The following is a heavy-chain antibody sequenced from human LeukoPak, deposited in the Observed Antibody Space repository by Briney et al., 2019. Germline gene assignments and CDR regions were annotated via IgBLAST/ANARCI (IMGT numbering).Heavy chain of an antibody. Sequence: SVKVSCKASGGTFSSYAISWVRQAPGQGLEWMGGIIPIFGTANYAQKFQGRVTITTDESTSTAYMELSSLRSEDTAVYYCARDRSDYYDSSGIRDAFDIWGHGTMVTVSS. CDR2: IIPIFGTA. D-gene: IGHD3-22*01. CDR1: GGTFSSYA. CDR3: ARDRSDYYDSSGIRDAFDI. J-gene: IGHJ3*02. V-gene: IGHV1-69*05.